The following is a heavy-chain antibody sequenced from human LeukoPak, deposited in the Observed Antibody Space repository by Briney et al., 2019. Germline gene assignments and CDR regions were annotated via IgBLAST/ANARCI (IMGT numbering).Heavy chain of an antibody. CDR3: ARNLYDGSGSVGIYTFDS. CDR1: GGSISSGGYY. J-gene: IGHJ4*02. D-gene: IGHD3-22*01. Sequence: SETLSLTCTVSGGSISSGGYYWSWIRQHPGKGLEWIGYIYYSGSTYYNPSLKSRVTISVDTSKNQFSLKLSSVTAADTAVYYCARNLYDGSGSVGIYTFDSWGQGTLVTVSS. V-gene: IGHV4-31*03. CDR2: IYYSGST.